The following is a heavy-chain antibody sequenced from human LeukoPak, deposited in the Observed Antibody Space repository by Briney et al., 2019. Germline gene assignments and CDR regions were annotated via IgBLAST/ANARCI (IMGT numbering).Heavy chain of an antibody. V-gene: IGHV4-4*07. CDR2: IYTSGST. CDR3: ASGYYDSSGYYIY. D-gene: IGHD3-22*01. Sequence: PSETLSLTCTVSGGSISSYYWSWIRQPAAKGLEWIGRIYTSGSTNYNASLKSRVTMTVDTSKNQFSLRLSSVTAADTALYYCASGYYDSSGYYIYWGQGTLVTVSS. J-gene: IGHJ4*02. CDR1: GGSISSYY.